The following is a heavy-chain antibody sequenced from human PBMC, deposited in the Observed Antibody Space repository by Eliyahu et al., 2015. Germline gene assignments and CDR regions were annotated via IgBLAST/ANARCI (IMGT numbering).Heavy chain of an antibody. Sequence: QVQLQQWGAGLLKPSETLSLICGVSGGSFTSYSWTWIRQPPGKGPEWIGEINHSGSTNYNPSLKSRVTMSVDTSKNQFSLKVRSVTAADTAVYYCARGDYSGSYAWWFDPWGQGTQVTVST. D-gene: IGHD1-26*01. V-gene: IGHV4-34*01. CDR3: ARGDYSGSYAWWFDP. CDR2: INHSGST. CDR1: GGSFTSYS. J-gene: IGHJ5*02.